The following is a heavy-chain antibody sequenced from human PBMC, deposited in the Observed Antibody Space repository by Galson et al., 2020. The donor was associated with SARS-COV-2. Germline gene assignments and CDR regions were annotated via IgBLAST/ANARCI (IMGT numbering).Heavy chain of an antibody. CDR1: GFTFSSYG. J-gene: IGHJ3*02. D-gene: IGHD3-10*01. Sequence: QLGESLKISCAASGFTFSSYGMHWVRQAPGKGPEWVAVISYDGSNKYYADSVKGRFTISRDNSKNTLYLQMNSLRAEDTAVYYCAKNRGPGLAWFGELSAFDAFDIWGQGTMVTVSS. CDR2: ISYDGSNK. V-gene: IGHV3-30*18. CDR3: AKNRGPGLAWFGELSAFDAFDI.